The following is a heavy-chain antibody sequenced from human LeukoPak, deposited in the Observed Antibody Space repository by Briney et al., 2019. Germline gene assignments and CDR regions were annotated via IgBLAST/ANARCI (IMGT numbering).Heavy chain of an antibody. Sequence: GGSLRLSCAASGFTFSSYWMHWVRHTPGMGLEWVSYINNDGGTTSYSDSVKGRFTISRDNAKNTLYLQMDSLRAEDTAVYYCAREGRAGSSSWYADYWGQGTLVTVSS. V-gene: IGHV3-74*01. CDR2: INNDGGTT. D-gene: IGHD6-13*01. CDR3: AREGRAGSSSWYADY. CDR1: GFTFSSYW. J-gene: IGHJ4*02.